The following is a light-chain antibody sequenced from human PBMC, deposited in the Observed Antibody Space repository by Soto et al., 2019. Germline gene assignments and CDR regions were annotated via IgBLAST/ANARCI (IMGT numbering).Light chain of an antibody. CDR2: KDS. Sequence: SYELTQPPSVSVSPGQTARITCSGDALPKQYAYWYQQKPGQAPVLVIYKDSERPSGIPERCSGSSSGTTVTLTISGVQAEDEADYYCQSADSSGTWVFGGGTKVTVL. CDR3: QSADSSGTWV. V-gene: IGLV3-25*03. J-gene: IGLJ3*02. CDR1: ALPKQY.